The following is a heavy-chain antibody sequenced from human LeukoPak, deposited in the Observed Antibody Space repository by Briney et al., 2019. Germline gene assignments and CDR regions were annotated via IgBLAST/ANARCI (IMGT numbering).Heavy chain of an antibody. Sequence: GESLKISCKGSGYSFTSYWIGWVRQMPGEGLEWMGIIYPGDSDTRYSPSFQGQVTISADKSISTAYLQWSNLKASDTAMYYCATFYDSSGYYVDYWGQGTLVTVSS. D-gene: IGHD3-22*01. V-gene: IGHV5-51*01. CDR2: IYPGDSDT. J-gene: IGHJ4*02. CDR1: GYSFTSYW. CDR3: ATFYDSSGYYVDY.